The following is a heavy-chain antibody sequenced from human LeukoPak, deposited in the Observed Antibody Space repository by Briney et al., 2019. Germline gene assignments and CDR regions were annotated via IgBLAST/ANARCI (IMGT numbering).Heavy chain of an antibody. Sequence: PGGSLRLSCVASGFTFSDAWMTWVRQAPGKGLEWVGHIKSKTDGGTTDYAAPVKGRFTISRDDSKNTLYLQMNSLKTEDTAVYYCTTPNSSGYYPGGDFDYWGQGTLVTVSS. J-gene: IGHJ4*02. V-gene: IGHV3-15*01. CDR3: TTPNSSGYYPGGDFDY. D-gene: IGHD3-22*01. CDR2: IKSKTDGGTT. CDR1: GFTFSDAW.